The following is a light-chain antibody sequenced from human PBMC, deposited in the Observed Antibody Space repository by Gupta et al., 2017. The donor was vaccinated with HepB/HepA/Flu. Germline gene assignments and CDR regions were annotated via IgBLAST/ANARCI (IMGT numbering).Light chain of an antibody. Sequence: DIVMTQSPDFLAVSLGERATINCKSSQSVLYSSNNKNYLAWYQQKPVQPPKLLIYWASTRESGVPDRFSGSGSGTDFTLTISSLQAEDVAVYYCQQYYSTPLTFGGGTKVEIK. CDR1: QSVLYSSNNKNY. CDR2: WAS. V-gene: IGKV4-1*01. J-gene: IGKJ4*01. CDR3: QQYYSTPLT.